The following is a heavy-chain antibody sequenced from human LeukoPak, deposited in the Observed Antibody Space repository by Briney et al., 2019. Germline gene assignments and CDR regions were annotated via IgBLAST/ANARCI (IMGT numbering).Heavy chain of an antibody. CDR2: INHSGST. CDR1: GGSFSGYY. CDR3: ASLRRGGLGPPDY. D-gene: IGHD2-15*01. Sequence: SETLSLTCAVYGGSFSGYYWSWIRQPPGKGLEWIGEINHSGSTNYNPSLKSRVTISVDTSKNQFSRKLSSVTAADTAVYHRASLRRGGLGPPDYWGQGTLVTVSS. V-gene: IGHV4-34*01. J-gene: IGHJ4*02.